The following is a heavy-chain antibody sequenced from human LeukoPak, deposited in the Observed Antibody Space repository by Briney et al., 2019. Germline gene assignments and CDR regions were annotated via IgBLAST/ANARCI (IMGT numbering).Heavy chain of an antibody. CDR2: IYPGDSDT. Sequence: GESLKISCKASGSSFTSYWIGWVRQMPGKGLEWMGIIYPGDSDTRYSPSFQGQVTISADKSISTAYLQWSSLKASDTAMYYCARTAKCSSTSCSYYYYMDVWGKGTTVTVSS. V-gene: IGHV5-51*01. CDR1: GSSFTSYW. J-gene: IGHJ6*03. CDR3: ARTAKCSSTSCSYYYYMDV. D-gene: IGHD2-2*01.